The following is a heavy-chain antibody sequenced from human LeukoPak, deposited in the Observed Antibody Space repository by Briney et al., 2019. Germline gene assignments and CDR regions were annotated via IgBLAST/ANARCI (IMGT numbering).Heavy chain of an antibody. J-gene: IGHJ6*03. V-gene: IGHV1-69*05. CDR2: IIPIFGTA. Sequence: ASVKVSCKASGGTFSSYAISWVRQAPGQGLEWMGGIIPIFGTANYAQKFQGRVTITTDESTSTAYMELSSLRSEDTAVYFCARGHSYGPITDFYYYMDVWGKGTTVTVSS. D-gene: IGHD5-18*01. CDR1: GGTFSSYA. CDR3: ARGHSYGPITDFYYYMDV.